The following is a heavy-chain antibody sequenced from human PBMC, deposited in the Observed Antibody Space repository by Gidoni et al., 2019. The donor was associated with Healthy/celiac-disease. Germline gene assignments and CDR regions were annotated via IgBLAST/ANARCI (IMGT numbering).Heavy chain of an antibody. CDR2: ISSSGSTI. V-gene: IGHV3-11*01. J-gene: IGHJ6*02. Sequence: QVQLVESGGGLVKPGGSLRLSCAASGSTCSDYYMCWLRQAPGKGLEWVSYISSSGSTIYYADAVKGRFTISRDNAKNSLYLQMNSLRAEDTAVYYCARHYSYDSSGYYHYYYYGMDVWGQGTTVTVSS. CDR1: GSTCSDYY. D-gene: IGHD3-22*01. CDR3: ARHYSYDSSGYYHYYYYGMDV.